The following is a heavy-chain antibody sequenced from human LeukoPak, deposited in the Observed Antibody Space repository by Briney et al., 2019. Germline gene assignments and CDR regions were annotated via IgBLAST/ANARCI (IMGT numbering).Heavy chain of an antibody. V-gene: IGHV1-18*01. CDR1: GYTFTSYG. J-gene: IGHJ3*02. D-gene: IGHD7-27*01. CDR3: ARGDDPTGGRDAFDI. CDR2: ISAYNGNT. Sequence: ASVKVSCKASGYTFTSYGISWVRQTPGQGLEWMGWISAYNGNTNYAQKLQGRVTMTTDTSTSTAYMELRSLRSDDTAVYYCARGDDPTGGRDAFDIWGQGTMVTVSS.